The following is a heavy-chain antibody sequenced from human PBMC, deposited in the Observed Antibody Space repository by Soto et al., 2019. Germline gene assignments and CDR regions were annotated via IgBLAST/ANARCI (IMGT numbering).Heavy chain of an antibody. V-gene: IGHV4-30-4*01. CDR2: IYYSGST. J-gene: IGHJ6*02. D-gene: IGHD2-2*01. Sequence: PSETLSLTCTVSGGSISSGDYYWSWIRQPPGKGLEWIGYIYYSGSTYYNPSLKSRVTISVDTSKNQFSLKLSSVTAADTAVYYCARDSSSHPHYYYGMDVWGQGTTVTVSS. CDR3: ARDSSSHPHYYYGMDV. CDR1: GGSISSGDYY.